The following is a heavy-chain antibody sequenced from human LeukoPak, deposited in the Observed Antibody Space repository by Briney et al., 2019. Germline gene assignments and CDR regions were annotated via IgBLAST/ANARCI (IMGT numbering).Heavy chain of an antibody. V-gene: IGHV3-11*06. Sequence: TGGSLRLSCAASGFTFSDYYMSWIRQAPGKGLEWVSSISSSSSYIYYADSVKGRFTISRDNAKNSLYLQMNSLRAEDTAVYYCARGPAYCGGDCYSVYWGQGTLVTVSS. CDR1: GFTFSDYY. CDR3: ARGPAYCGGDCYSVY. CDR2: ISSSSSYI. D-gene: IGHD2-21*02. J-gene: IGHJ4*02.